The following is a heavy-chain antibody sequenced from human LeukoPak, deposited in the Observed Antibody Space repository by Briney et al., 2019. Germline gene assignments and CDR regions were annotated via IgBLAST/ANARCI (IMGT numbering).Heavy chain of an antibody. CDR3: ARGPYSYDSSGAFDI. J-gene: IGHJ3*02. CDR1: GVSISGSTYY. V-gene: IGHV4-39*07. CDR2: IYYSGST. Sequence: SETLSLTCTVSGVSISGSTYYWGWIRQPPGKGLEWIGSIYYSGSTYYNSSLKSRVTVSVDTSKNQFSLKLSSVTAADTAVYFCARGPYSYDSSGAFDIWGQGTMVTVSS. D-gene: IGHD3-22*01.